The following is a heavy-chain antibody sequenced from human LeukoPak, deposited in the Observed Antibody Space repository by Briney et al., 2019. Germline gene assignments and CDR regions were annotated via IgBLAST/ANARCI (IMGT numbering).Heavy chain of an antibody. CDR2: IYYSGST. CDR1: GGSISSGGYY. CDR3: ARDEDSSGDDAFDI. V-gene: IGHV4-31*03. D-gene: IGHD6-25*01. J-gene: IGHJ3*02. Sequence: SQTLSLTCTVSGGSISSGGYYWSWIRQHPGKGLEWIGYIYYSGSTYYNPSLKSRVTISVDTSKNQFSLKLSSVTAADTAVYYCARDEDSSGDDAFDIWGQGTMVTVSS.